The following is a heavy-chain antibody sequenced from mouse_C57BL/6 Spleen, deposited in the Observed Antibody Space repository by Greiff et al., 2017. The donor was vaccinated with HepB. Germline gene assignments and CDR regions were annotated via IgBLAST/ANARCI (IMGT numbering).Heavy chain of an antibody. CDR3: AREDYGPDY. Sequence: EVKLVDSGPGLVKPSQSLSLTCSVPGYSITSGYYWNWIRQFPGNKLEWMGYISYDGSNNYNPSLKNRISITRDTSKNQFFLKLNSVTTEDTATYYCAREDYGPDYWGQGTTLTVSS. D-gene: IGHD1-1*02. V-gene: IGHV3-6*01. J-gene: IGHJ2*01. CDR2: ISYDGSN. CDR1: GYSITSGYY.